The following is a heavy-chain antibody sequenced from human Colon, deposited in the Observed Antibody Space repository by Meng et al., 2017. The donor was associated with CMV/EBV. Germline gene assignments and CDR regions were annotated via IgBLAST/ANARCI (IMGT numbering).Heavy chain of an antibody. CDR3: TRGPFRY. J-gene: IGHJ4*02. Sequence: ASVKVSCKASGYTFATYDINWVRQAPGQGLEWMGWMNPKSGKTGYAQRFQGRVAMTSNISVSTAYMELSNLRSEDTAVFYCTRGPFRYWGQGTMVTVSS. V-gene: IGHV1-8*02. CDR2: MNPKSGKT. CDR1: GYTFATYD. D-gene: IGHD3-3*02.